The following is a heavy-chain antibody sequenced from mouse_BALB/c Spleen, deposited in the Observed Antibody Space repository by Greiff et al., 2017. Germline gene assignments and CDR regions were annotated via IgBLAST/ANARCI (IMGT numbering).Heavy chain of an antibody. CDR3: ARLGWDEFDAMDY. Sequence: VQLQQPGAELVKPGASVKLSCKASGYTFTSYWMYWVKQRPGQGLEWIGEINPSNGRTNYNEKFKSKATLTVDKSSSTAYMQLSSLTSEDSAVYYCARLGWDEFDAMDYWGQGTSVTVSA. CDR1: GYTFTSYW. V-gene: IGHV1S81*02. D-gene: IGHD4-1*01. J-gene: IGHJ4*01. CDR2: INPSNGRT.